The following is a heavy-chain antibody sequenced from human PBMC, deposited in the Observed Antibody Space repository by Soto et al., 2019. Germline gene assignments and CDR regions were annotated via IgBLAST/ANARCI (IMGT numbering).Heavy chain of an antibody. V-gene: IGHV3-30*04. CDR3: ARSPPRIAAYDY. D-gene: IGHD6-6*01. J-gene: IGHJ4*02. Sequence: GESLKISCAASGFTFSSYAMHWVRQAPGKGLEWVAVISYDGSNKYYADSVRGRFTISRDNSKNTLYLQMNSLRAEDTAVYYCARSPPRIAAYDYWGQGTLVTVSS. CDR1: GFTFSSYA. CDR2: ISYDGSNK.